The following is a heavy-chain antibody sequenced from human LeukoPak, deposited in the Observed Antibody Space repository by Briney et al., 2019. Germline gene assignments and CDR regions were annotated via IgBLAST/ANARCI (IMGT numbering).Heavy chain of an antibody. Sequence: NPSGTLSLTCAVSGGSISSSNWWSWVRQPPGKGLEWIGEIYHSGSTNYNPSLKSRVTISVDKSKNQFSLKLSSVTAADMAVYYCAKGHGLYASSPGDSWGQGALVTVSS. D-gene: IGHD2-8*01. CDR1: GGSISSSNW. CDR3: AKGHGLYASSPGDS. J-gene: IGHJ4*02. V-gene: IGHV4-4*02. CDR2: IYHSGST.